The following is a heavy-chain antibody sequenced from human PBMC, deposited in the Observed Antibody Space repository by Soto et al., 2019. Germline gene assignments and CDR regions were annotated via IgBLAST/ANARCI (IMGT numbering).Heavy chain of an antibody. J-gene: IGHJ6*01. CDR1: VGSISSYY. CDR3: ARDKTTVTSKIRHGMEV. D-gene: IGHD4-17*01. V-gene: IGHV4-59*01. Sequence: PSQTLSLTCTVSVGSISSYYWRLIRQPPGKGLEWIGYIYYSGSTNYNPSLKIRVTISVYTSKNHFSLKLSSVTAADTAVYYCARDKTTVTSKIRHGMEVWAQGTTVTVSS. CDR2: IYYSGST.